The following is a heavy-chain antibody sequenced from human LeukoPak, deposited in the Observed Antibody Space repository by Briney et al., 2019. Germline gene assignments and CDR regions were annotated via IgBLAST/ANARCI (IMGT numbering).Heavy chain of an antibody. CDR1: GGSISSSSYY. J-gene: IGHJ4*02. CDR2: IYYSGST. CDR3: ARKAAAVYYGNDY. D-gene: IGHD6-13*01. Sequence: SETLSLTCTVSGGSISSSSYYWGWIRQPPGKGLEWIGSIYYSGSTYHNPSLKSRVTISVDTSKNQFSLKLSSVTAADTAVYYCARKAAAVYYGNDYWGQGTLVTVSS. V-gene: IGHV4-39*01.